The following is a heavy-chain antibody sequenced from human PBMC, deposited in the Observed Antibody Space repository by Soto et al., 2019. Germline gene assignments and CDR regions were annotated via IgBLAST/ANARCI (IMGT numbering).Heavy chain of an antibody. D-gene: IGHD2-8*01. Sequence: SETLSLTCSVSGGSSSTYYWSWIRQPPGKGLEWMGYINYIGRTNYNPSLQSRVTISLDTSKNQLSLTVSSVTAADTAVYYCARSFCRDAVRCNWFDPWGQGTLVTVSS. CDR3: ARSFCRDAVRCNWFDP. J-gene: IGHJ5*02. CDR1: GGSSSTYY. V-gene: IGHV4-59*01. CDR2: INYIGRT.